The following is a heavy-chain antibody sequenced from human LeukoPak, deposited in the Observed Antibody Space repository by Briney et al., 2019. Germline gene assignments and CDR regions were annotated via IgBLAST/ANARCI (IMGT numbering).Heavy chain of an antibody. CDR2: IFYSGST. Sequence: SGTLSLTSTVSGGSISSSSYFWGWIRQPPGKGLEWIGSIFYSGSTYYNPSLNSRVTISIDTSKNQFSLRLSSVTAADTAVYYCARQMNTVTADYWGQGTLVTVSS. D-gene: IGHD4-17*01. CDR1: GGSISSSSYF. V-gene: IGHV4-39*01. CDR3: ARQMNTVTADY. J-gene: IGHJ4*02.